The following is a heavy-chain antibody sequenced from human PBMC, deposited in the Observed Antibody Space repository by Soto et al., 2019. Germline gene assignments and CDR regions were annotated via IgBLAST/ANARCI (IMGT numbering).Heavy chain of an antibody. CDR2: TKNKGNSYTT. CDR1: GFTLSDHF. J-gene: IGHJ4*02. Sequence: EVQVVESGGGLVQPGGSLRLSCAASGFTLSDHFMDWVRQAPGKGLEWVGRTKNKGNSYTTEYAASVKGRFTISRDDSKNSVYLHMNSLTSEDTAVYYCARGGYEYRYWGQGTLVTVSS. D-gene: IGHD5-12*01. V-gene: IGHV3-72*01. CDR3: ARGGYEYRY.